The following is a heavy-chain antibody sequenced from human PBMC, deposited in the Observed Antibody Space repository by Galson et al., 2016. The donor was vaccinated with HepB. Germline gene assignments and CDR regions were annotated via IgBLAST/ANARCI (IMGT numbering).Heavy chain of an antibody. CDR3: ARSSTNYSYAMDV. CDR1: GFSLSTSGMC. J-gene: IGHJ6*02. CDR2: IDWDDDK. Sequence: PALVKPTQTLTLTCTFSGFSLSTSGMCVSWIRQPPGKALEWLAFIDWDDDKYYTTSLKTRLTISTDTSKNQVVLTMTNMDPVDTATYYCARSSTNYSYAMDVWGQGTTVTVSS. D-gene: IGHD6-6*01. V-gene: IGHV2-70*13.